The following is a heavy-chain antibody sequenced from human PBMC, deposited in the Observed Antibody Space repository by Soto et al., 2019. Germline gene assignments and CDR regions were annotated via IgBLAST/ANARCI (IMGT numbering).Heavy chain of an antibody. Sequence: GGSLRLSCAASGFTFSSCWMHWVRQAPGKGLVWVSRIDTYGSATKYADSVKGRFTISRDNAKDTMSLQMNSLRAEDTAVYYCARVLKSSGWDNDVFDIWGQGTMVTVS. D-gene: IGHD6-19*01. V-gene: IGHV3-74*03. CDR1: GFTFSSCW. CDR2: IDTYGSAT. J-gene: IGHJ3*02. CDR3: ARVLKSSGWDNDVFDI.